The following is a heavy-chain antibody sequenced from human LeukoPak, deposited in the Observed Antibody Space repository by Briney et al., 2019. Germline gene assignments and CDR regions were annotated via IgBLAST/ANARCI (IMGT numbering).Heavy chain of an antibody. D-gene: IGHD1-26*01. V-gene: IGHV3-21*01. CDR3: ANFQTVGVKPFEH. CDR2: ISPDSIFI. Sequence: KPGGSLRLSCAGSGFTFNTDGMNWVRQAPGKGLEWVSSISPDSIFIYQADSVKGRFTISRDNAKNSLYLQMESLRVEDTAVYYCANFQTVGVKPFEHWGQGTLVTVSS. CDR1: GFTFNTDG. J-gene: IGHJ5*02.